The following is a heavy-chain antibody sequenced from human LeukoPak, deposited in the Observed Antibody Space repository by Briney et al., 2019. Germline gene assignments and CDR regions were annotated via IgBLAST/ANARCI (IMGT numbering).Heavy chain of an antibody. V-gene: IGHV3-23*01. CDR3: AKKGHCSGGSCYSVLDYFDY. J-gene: IGHJ4*02. CDR1: GFTFSSYG. CDR2: ISGSGGST. D-gene: IGHD2-15*01. Sequence: GGSLRLSCAASGFTFSSYGMSRVRQAPGKGLEWVSAISGSGGSTYYADSVKGRFTISRDNSKNTLYLQMNSLRAEDTAVYYCAKKGHCSGGSCYSVLDYFDYWGQGTLVTVSS.